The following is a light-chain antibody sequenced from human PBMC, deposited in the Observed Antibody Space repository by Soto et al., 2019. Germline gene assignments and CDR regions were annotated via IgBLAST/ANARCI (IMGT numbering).Light chain of an antibody. CDR3: QQYGTSRLT. CDR1: QSVSGSY. CDR2: GAS. V-gene: IGKV3-20*01. Sequence: ESVLTHAPGTLSLYPGERATLSCRASQSVSGSYLAWYQQKPGQAPRLLIYGASNRATGIPDRFSGSGSGTDFTLTISRLEPEDFAVFYCQQYGTSRLTFGQGTKVDIK. J-gene: IGKJ1*01.